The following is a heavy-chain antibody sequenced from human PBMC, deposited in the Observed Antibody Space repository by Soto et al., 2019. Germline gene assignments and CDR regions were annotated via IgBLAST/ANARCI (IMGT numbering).Heavy chain of an antibody. CDR2: ITSSGGST. CDR3: AKGPVWFGESPLHFDS. J-gene: IGHJ4*02. CDR1: GFTFSSYA. D-gene: IGHD3-10*01. Sequence: GSLRLSCAASGFTFSSYAMSWVRQAPGKGLEWVSTITSSGGSTYYADSVKGRFTISRDNSKNTLYLQMNSLRAEDTAVYYCAKGPVWFGESPLHFDSWGQGTLVTVSS. V-gene: IGHV3-23*01.